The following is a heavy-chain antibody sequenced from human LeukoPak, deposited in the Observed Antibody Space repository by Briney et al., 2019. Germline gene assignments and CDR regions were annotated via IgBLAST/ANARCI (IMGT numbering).Heavy chain of an antibody. CDR1: GFTFSRYT. CDR3: GRDVLGETGAGGP. CDR2: ISPSGGST. Sequence: GGSLRLSCTGSGFTFSRYTMNWVRQAPGQGLEWVPSISPSGGSTWNADSVKGRFTISRDNARNSVTLQMNSLRADDTAMYYCGRDVLGETGAGGPWGQGVLVTVSS. D-gene: IGHD3-10*01. V-gene: IGHV3-21*01. J-gene: IGHJ5*02.